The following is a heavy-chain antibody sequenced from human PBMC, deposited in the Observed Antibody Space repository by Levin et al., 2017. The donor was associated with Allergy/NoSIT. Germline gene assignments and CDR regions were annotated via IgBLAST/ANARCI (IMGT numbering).Heavy chain of an antibody. J-gene: IGHJ4*02. D-gene: IGHD3-22*01. CDR3: ARVMYDSRGYDFDY. CDR2: ISSSGSTT. CDR1: GFTFSDYF. Sequence: PGESLKISCAASGFTFSDYFMSWIRQAPGKGLEWVSHISSSGSTTHFADSVKGRFTISRDNAKNSLYLLINSLRAEDTAVYYCARVMYDSRGYDFDYWGQGTLVTVSS. V-gene: IGHV3-11*01.